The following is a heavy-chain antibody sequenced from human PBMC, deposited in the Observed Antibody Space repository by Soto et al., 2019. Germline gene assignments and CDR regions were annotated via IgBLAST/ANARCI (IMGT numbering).Heavy chain of an antibody. J-gene: IGHJ4*02. CDR3: ARSVRGIQLWLNYFDY. CDR2: IIPIFGTA. CDR1: GGTFSSYA. V-gene: IGHV1-69*13. D-gene: IGHD5-18*01. Sequence: ASVKVSCKASGGTFSSYAISWVRQAPGQGLEWMGGIIPIFGTANYAQKFQGRVTITADESTSTAYMELSSLRSEDTAVYYCARSVRGIQLWLNYFDYWGQGTLVNVSS.